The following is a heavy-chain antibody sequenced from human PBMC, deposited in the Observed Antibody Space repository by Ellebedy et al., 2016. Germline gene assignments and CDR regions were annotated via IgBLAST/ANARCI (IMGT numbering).Heavy chain of an antibody. J-gene: IGHJ4*02. Sequence: ASVKVSXKASGYTFTGYYMHWVRQAPGQGLEWMGWINPNSGGTNYAQKFQGRVTMTRDTSISTAYMELSRLRSDDTAVYYCARALTGYSPFDYWGQGTLVTVSS. CDR1: GYTFTGYY. CDR2: INPNSGGT. D-gene: IGHD3-9*01. V-gene: IGHV1-2*02. CDR3: ARALTGYSPFDY.